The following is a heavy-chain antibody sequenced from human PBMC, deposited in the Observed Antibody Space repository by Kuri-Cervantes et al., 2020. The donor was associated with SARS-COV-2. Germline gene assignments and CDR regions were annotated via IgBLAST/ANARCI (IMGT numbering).Heavy chain of an antibody. Sequence: GSLRLSCNIPGDSSTHYFWNWLRQSPGKGLEWIALIPSSGAAEYNPSLKSRVTISLDMSKRIVSLRLASVTAADTAIYYCARDRGGSRTSWVEFDAWGQGILVTVSS. CDR2: IPSSGAA. J-gene: IGHJ5*02. CDR3: ARDRGGSRTSWVEFDA. V-gene: IGHV4-59*01. CDR1: GDSSTHYF. D-gene: IGHD2-2*01.